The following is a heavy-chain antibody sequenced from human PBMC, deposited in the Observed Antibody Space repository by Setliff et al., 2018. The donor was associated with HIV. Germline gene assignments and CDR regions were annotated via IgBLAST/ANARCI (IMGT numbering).Heavy chain of an antibody. CDR3: ARRGYSSGYFDY. CDR2: IYYSGSS. D-gene: IGHD6-19*01. CDR1: GGSISSGSYY. Sequence: PSETLSLTCTVSGGSISSGSYYWGWIRQPPGKGLEWIGNIYYSGSSYYNPSLKSRVTMSVDTSKNQFSLKLSSVTAADTAVYYCARRGYSSGYFDYWGQGMLVTVSS. J-gene: IGHJ4*02. V-gene: IGHV4-39*01.